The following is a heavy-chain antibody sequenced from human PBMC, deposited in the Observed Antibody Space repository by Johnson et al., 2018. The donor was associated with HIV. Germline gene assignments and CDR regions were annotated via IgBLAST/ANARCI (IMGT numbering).Heavy chain of an antibody. CDR3: AKVMTPVDWHGFDI. CDR2: TRKKANSYTT. J-gene: IGHJ3*02. V-gene: IGHV3-72*01. Sequence: VQLVEAGGGVVQPGRSLRLTCAASGFTSSDHYMDWVRQAPGKGLEWVGRTRKKANSYTTEYAASVKGRFTISRDDSKNTLYLQMNSLRAEDTALYYCAKVMTPVDWHGFDIWGQGTMVTVSS. CDR1: GFTSSDHY. D-gene: IGHD4-23*01.